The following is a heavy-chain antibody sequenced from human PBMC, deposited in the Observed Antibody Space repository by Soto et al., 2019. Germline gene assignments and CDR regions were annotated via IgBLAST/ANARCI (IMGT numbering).Heavy chain of an antibody. Sequence: QVQLQESGPGLVKSSQTLSLTCTVSSGSISSGDYYWSWIRQPPGKGLEWIGYIYNTGSTYYNPSLNTRVTISMDTSKNQFSLKLTSVTAADTAVYYCARGAYDSSGYYRYKWFDPWGQGTLVTVSS. V-gene: IGHV4-30-4*01. CDR2: IYNTGST. CDR1: SGSISSGDYY. D-gene: IGHD3-22*01. J-gene: IGHJ5*02. CDR3: ARGAYDSSGYYRYKWFDP.